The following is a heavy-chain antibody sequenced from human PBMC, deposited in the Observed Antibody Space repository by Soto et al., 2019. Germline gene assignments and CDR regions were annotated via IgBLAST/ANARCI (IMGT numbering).Heavy chain of an antibody. D-gene: IGHD3-22*01. CDR2: IYSSGST. CDR1: GGSIRSDDYY. CDR3: ARVSYYYDSSGYWRSKWAFDI. V-gene: IGHV4-30-4*01. Sequence: HVQLQESGPGLVKPSQTLSLTCTVSGGSIRSDDYYWSWIRQPPGKGLEWIGYIYSSGSTYYNPSLKSRVTRSADTAKKQFSLKLSSVTAAHTAVYYCARVSYYYDSSGYWRSKWAFDIWGQGTVVTVSS. J-gene: IGHJ3*02.